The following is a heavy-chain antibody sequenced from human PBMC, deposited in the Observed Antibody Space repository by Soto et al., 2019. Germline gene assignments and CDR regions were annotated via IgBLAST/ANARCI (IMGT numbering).Heavy chain of an antibody. CDR3: TREKFDP. J-gene: IGHJ5*02. CDR2: INTNGSST. CDR1: EFTFSNYA. Sequence: GGSLRLSCAASEFTFSNYAMSWVRQAPGKGLVWVSSINTNGSSTYYADSVKGRFTISRDNAKNMLYLQMNSLRPEDTAVYYCTREKFDPWGQGTLVTVSS. V-gene: IGHV3-23*01.